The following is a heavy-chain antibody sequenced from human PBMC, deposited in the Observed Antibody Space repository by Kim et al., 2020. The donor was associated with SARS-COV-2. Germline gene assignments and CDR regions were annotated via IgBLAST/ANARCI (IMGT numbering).Heavy chain of an antibody. J-gene: IGHJ4*02. Sequence: SETLSLTCNVSGGSIGTYYWSWIRQSAARGLEWVGRIYTSGSTNYNPSLMSRVTMSIDASKSQFSLRLTSVTAADTAIYYCARLDFWSAFDYWGQGALVSVCS. CDR2: IYTSGST. D-gene: IGHD3-3*01. CDR1: GGSIGTYY. V-gene: IGHV4-4*07. CDR3: ARLDFWSAFDY.